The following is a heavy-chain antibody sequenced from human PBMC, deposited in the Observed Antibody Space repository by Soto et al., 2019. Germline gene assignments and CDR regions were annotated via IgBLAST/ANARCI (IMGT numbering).Heavy chain of an antibody. J-gene: IGHJ4*02. CDR3: ASTLVPSSPRPY. D-gene: IGHD2-2*01. Sequence: PGGSLRLSCAASGFTFSRFAMHWVRQAPGKGLEWVAVISYDGSNKDYADSVKGRFTISRDNSKNTLYLQMNSLRTEDTAVYYCASTLVPSSPRPYWGQGTLVTV. CDR2: ISYDGSNK. CDR1: GFTFSRFA. V-gene: IGHV3-30-3*01.